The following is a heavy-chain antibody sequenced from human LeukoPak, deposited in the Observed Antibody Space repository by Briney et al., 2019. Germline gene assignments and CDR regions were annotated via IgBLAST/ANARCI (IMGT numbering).Heavy chain of an antibody. Sequence: ASVKVSCKASGGTFSSYAISWVRQAPGQGLEWMGRIIPIFGTANYAQKFQGRVTITTDESTSTAYMELSSLRSEDTAVYYCARAIAYYDSSGYLRFGGFDYWGQGTLVTVSS. CDR2: IIPIFGTA. J-gene: IGHJ4*02. D-gene: IGHD3-22*01. V-gene: IGHV1-69*05. CDR1: GGTFSSYA. CDR3: ARAIAYYDSSGYLRFGGFDY.